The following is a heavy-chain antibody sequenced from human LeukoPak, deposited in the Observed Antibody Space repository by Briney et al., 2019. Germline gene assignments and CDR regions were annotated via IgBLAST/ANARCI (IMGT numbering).Heavy chain of an antibody. CDR2: MNPNSGNT. Sequence: GASVKVSCKASGYTFTSYDINWVRQATGQGPEWMGCMNPNSGNTGYAQKFQGRVTMTRNTSISTAYMELSSLRSEDTAVYYCARAPLTTVTTGYYYYYMDVWGKGTTVTVSS. D-gene: IGHD4-11*01. J-gene: IGHJ6*03. V-gene: IGHV1-8*01. CDR3: ARAPLTTVTTGYYYYYMDV. CDR1: GYTFTSYD.